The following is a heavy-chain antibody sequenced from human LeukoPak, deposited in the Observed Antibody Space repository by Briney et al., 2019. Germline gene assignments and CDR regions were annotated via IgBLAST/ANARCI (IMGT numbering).Heavy chain of an antibody. J-gene: IGHJ6*03. CDR2: IIPIFGTA. V-gene: IGHV1-69*06. CDR1: GGTFSSYA. Sequence: SVKVSCKASGGTFSSYAISWVRQAPGQGLEWMGGIIPIFGTANYAQKFQGRVTITADKSTSTAYMELSSLRSEDTAVYYCARVPGVTIFRAPYYYYMDVWGKGTTVTVSS. D-gene: IGHD3-3*01. CDR3: ARVPGVTIFRAPYYYYMDV.